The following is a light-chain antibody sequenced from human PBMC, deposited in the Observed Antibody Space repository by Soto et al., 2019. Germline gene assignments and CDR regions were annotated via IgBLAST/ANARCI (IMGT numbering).Light chain of an antibody. J-gene: IGLJ1*01. V-gene: IGLV2-14*02. CDR3: SSFTSSSTLPYV. Sequence: QSALTQPASVSGSPGQSITISCTGTNNLVSWYQQHPGKAPKVVVYEGTKRPSGVSNRFSGSNSGGTASLTISGLQADDEADYYCSSFTSSSTLPYVFGTGTKVTVL. CDR1: NNL. CDR2: EGT.